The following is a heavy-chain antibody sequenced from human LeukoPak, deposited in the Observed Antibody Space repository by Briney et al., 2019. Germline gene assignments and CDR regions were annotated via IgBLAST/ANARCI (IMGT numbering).Heavy chain of an antibody. Sequence: PGGSLRLSCAASGFTFSSYAMSWARQAPGKGLEWVSAISGSGGSTYYADSVKGRFTISRDNSKNTLYLQMNSLRAEDTAVYYCAKGYCSSTSCPIDYWGQGTLVTVSS. D-gene: IGHD2-2*01. CDR1: GFTFSSYA. J-gene: IGHJ4*02. CDR2: ISGSGGST. CDR3: AKGYCSSTSCPIDY. V-gene: IGHV3-23*01.